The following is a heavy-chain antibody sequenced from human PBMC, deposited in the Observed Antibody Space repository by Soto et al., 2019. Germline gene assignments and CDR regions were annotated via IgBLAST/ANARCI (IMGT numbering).Heavy chain of an antibody. CDR1: GGSFSGYY. V-gene: IGHV4-34*01. J-gene: IGHJ5*02. CDR3: ARARITMVRGVIRRNWFDP. D-gene: IGHD3-10*01. CDR2: INHSGST. Sequence: PSETLSLTCAVYGGSFSGYYWSWIRQPPGKGLEWIGEINHSGSTNYNPSLKSRVTISVDTSKNQFSLKLSSVTAADTAVYYCARARITMVRGVIRRNWFDPWGQGTLVTVSS.